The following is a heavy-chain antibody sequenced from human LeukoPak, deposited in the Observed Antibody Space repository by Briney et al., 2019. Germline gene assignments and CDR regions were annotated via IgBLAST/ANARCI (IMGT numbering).Heavy chain of an antibody. CDR2: ISSSSYI. Sequence: KTGGSLRLSCAASGFTFSSYSMNWVRQAPGKGLEWVSSISSSSYIYYADSVKGRFTISRDNAKNSLYLQMNSLRAEDTAVYYCARALGAAAAYPTDAWGQGTTVTVSS. CDR1: GFTFSSYS. CDR3: ARALGAAAAYPTDA. J-gene: IGHJ6*02. V-gene: IGHV3-21*01. D-gene: IGHD6-13*01.